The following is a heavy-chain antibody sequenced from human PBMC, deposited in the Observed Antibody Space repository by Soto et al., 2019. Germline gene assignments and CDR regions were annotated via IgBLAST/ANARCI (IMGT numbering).Heavy chain of an antibody. Sequence: SETLSLTCTVSGGSISSYYWSWIRQPPGKGLEWIGYIYYSGSTNYNPSLKSRVTISVDTSKNQFSLKLSSVTAADTAVYYCARGLLGELPFAAFDIWARRTMVPVS. V-gene: IGHV4-59*01. CDR2: IYYSGST. CDR3: ARGLLGELPFAAFDI. D-gene: IGHD3-10*02. J-gene: IGHJ3*02. CDR1: GGSISSYY.